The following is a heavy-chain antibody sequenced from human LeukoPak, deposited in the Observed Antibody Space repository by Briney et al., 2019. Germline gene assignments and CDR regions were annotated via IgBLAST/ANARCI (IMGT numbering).Heavy chain of an antibody. Sequence: GGSLRLSCVASGFTFSDHYTDWVRQAPGKGLEWVGRSRNKANSYTTEYAASVKGRFTISRDDSKNSMYVQMNSLKTEDTAVYYCTKTVYSSGWYPIDNWGQGTLVTVSS. CDR3: TKTVYSSGWYPIDN. J-gene: IGHJ4*02. D-gene: IGHD6-19*01. CDR1: GFTFSDHY. CDR2: SRNKANSYTT. V-gene: IGHV3-72*01.